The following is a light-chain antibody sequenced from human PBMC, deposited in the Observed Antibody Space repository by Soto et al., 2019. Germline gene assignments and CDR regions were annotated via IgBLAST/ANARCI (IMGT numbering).Light chain of an antibody. V-gene: IGKV4-1*01. CDR1: HSVLSSPNNKNY. Sequence: DIVMTQSPDSLALSLGEWAPIHCQSSHSVLSSPNNKNYLAWFQQKSGQPPKLLIYWASIWESGVPDRFGGSGSGTDFALTISSLQTEEVAVYYCQKYYSTPWTFGQGTKVDIK. J-gene: IGKJ1*01. CDR2: WAS. CDR3: QKYYSTPWT.